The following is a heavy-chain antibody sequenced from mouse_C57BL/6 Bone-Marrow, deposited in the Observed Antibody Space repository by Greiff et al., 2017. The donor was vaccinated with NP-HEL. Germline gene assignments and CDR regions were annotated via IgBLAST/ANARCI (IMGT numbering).Heavy chain of an antibody. V-gene: IGHV1-72*01. D-gene: IGHD2-4*01. Sequence: PGRGLEWIGRIDPNSGGTKYNEKFKSKATLTVDKPSSTAYMQLSSLTSEDSAVYYCARTRLRQWYFDVWGTGTTVTVSS. CDR2: IDPNSGGT. CDR3: ARTRLRQWYFDV. J-gene: IGHJ1*03.